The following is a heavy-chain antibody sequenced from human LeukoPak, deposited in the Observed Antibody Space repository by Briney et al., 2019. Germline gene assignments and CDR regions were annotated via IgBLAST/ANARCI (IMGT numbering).Heavy chain of an antibody. CDR1: GFTFSSYA. V-gene: IGHV3-30*18. Sequence: GRSLRLSCAASGFTFSSYAMHWVRQAPGKGLEWVAVISYDGSNKYYADSVKGRFTISRDNSKNTLYLQMNSLRAEDTAVYYCAKFFTGEYVRAFDVWGQGTVVTVSP. D-gene: IGHD3-10*02. J-gene: IGHJ3*01. CDR2: ISYDGSNK. CDR3: AKFFTGEYVRAFDV.